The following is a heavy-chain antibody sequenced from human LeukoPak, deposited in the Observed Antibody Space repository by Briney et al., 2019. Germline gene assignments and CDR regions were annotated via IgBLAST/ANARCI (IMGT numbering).Heavy chain of an antibody. D-gene: IGHD3-22*01. CDR2: IIPIFGTA. V-gene: IGHV1-69*05. J-gene: IGHJ3*02. CDR1: GGTFSSYA. Sequence: SVKVSCKASGGTFSSYAISWVRQAPGHGLEWMGGIIPIFGTANYAQKFQGRVTITTDESTSTAYMELSSLRSEDTAVYYCAREGDSSGYYGAFDIWGQGTMVTVSS. CDR3: AREGDSSGYYGAFDI.